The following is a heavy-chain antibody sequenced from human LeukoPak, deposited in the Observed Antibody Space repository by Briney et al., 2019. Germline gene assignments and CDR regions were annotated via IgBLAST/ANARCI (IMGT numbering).Heavy chain of an antibody. D-gene: IGHD6-13*01. J-gene: IGHJ4*02. V-gene: IGHV4-59*01. CDR3: ARGTGYSSSWPIDY. Sequence: PSETLSLTCTVSGGSISSYYWSWIRQPPGKGLEWIGYIYYSGSTNYNPSLKSRVTISVDTSKNQFSLKLSSVTAADTAVYYCARGTGYSSSWPIDYWGQGTLVTVSS. CDR2: IYYSGST. CDR1: GGSISSYY.